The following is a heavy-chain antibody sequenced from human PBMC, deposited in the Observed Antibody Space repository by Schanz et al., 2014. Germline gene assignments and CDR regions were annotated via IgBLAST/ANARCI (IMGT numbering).Heavy chain of an antibody. CDR3: AKDDTQVNGMDV. CDR2: ISASGGST. V-gene: IGHV3-23*04. Sequence: EVQLVESGGGLVQPGGSLRLSCAASGFTFSGYAMTWVRQAPGKGLEWVSAISASGGSTYYADSVKGRFTISRDNSKNTLHLQMNSLRVEDTAVYYCAKDDTQVNGMDVWGQGTTVTVSS. J-gene: IGHJ6*02. CDR1: GFTFSGYA.